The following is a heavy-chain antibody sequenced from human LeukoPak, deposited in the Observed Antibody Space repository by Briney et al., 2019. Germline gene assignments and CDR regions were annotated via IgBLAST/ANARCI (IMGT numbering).Heavy chain of an antibody. J-gene: IGHJ4*02. CDR1: GFTFSSYG. D-gene: IGHD6-13*01. V-gene: IGHV3-30*18. CDR3: AKGQRSPLLLIAAAATGADY. CDR2: ISYDGSNK. Sequence: PGGSLRLSCAASGFTFSSYGMHWVRQAPGKGLEWVAVISYDGSNKYYADSVKGRFTLSRDNSENTLSLQMNSLRAEDTAVYYCAKGQRSPLLLIAAAATGADYWGQGTLVTVSS.